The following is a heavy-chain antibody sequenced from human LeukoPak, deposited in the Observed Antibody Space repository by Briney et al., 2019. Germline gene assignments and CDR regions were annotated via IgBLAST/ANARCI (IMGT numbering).Heavy chain of an antibody. CDR3: ARIGDYYDTDGQYYSRGFDV. CDR2: VNPHSVTT. Sequence: ASVKVSCKASGYTFTDNYIHWVRQAPGQGLEWMGWVNPHSVTTNYAQKFQGRVTMTRDTSISTVHMELRGLRSDDTALYFCARIGDYYDTDGQYYSRGFDVWGQGTMVIVSS. V-gene: IGHV1-2*02. CDR1: GYTFTDNY. D-gene: IGHD3-16*01. J-gene: IGHJ3*01.